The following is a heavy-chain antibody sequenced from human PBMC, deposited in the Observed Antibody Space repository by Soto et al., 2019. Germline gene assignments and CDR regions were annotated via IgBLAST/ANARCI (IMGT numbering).Heavy chain of an antibody. Sequence: PSETLSLTSTVSGGSISSSSYYWGWIRQPPGKGLVWIGSIYYSGSTYYNPSLKSRVTISVDTSKNQFSLKLSSVTAADTAVYYCARHTYITMVRGVIPPAGYYGMDVWGQGTTVT. CDR3: ARHTYITMVRGVIPPAGYYGMDV. CDR1: GGSISSSSYY. D-gene: IGHD3-10*01. V-gene: IGHV4-39*01. J-gene: IGHJ6*02. CDR2: IYYSGST.